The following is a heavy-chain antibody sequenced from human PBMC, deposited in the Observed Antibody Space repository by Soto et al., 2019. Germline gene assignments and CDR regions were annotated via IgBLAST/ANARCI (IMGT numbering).Heavy chain of an antibody. D-gene: IGHD3-10*01. CDR3: ASSYYYGSGSQNDAFDI. J-gene: IGHJ3*02. Sequence: EVQLVESGGGLVKPGGSLRLSCAASGFTFSSYSMNWVRQAPGKGLEWVSSISSSSSYIYYADSVKGRFTISRDNDKTALYLQMNNLRAEDTAVYYCASSYYYGSGSQNDAFDIWGQGTMVTVSS. CDR1: GFTFSSYS. V-gene: IGHV3-21*01. CDR2: ISSSSSYI.